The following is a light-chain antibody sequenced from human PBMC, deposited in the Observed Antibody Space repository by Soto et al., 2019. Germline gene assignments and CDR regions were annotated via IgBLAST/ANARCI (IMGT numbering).Light chain of an antibody. V-gene: IGLV3-21*04. CDR3: QVWDNGSDHVV. CDR1: NIGSKS. Sequence: SSELTQPPSVSVAPGKTARITCGGNNIGSKSVHWYQQKPGQAPVLVIYYDSDRPSGIPERFSGSNSGSTATLTISRVEAGDEADYYCQVWDNGSDHVVFGGGTKLTVL. CDR2: YDS. J-gene: IGLJ2*01.